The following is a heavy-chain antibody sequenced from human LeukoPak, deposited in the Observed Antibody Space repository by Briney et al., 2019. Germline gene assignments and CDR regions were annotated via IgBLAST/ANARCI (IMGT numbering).Heavy chain of an antibody. D-gene: IGHD1-20*01. CDR3: ARMYNWNDGAWFDP. CDR1: GGSISSSNW. J-gene: IGHJ5*02. V-gene: IGHV4-4*02. Sequence: SETLSLTCAVSGGSISSSNWWSWVRQPPGKGLEWIGEIYHSGSTNYNPSLKSRVTISVDKSKNQFSLKLNSVTAADTAVYYCARMYNWNDGAWFDPWGQGTLVTVSS. CDR2: IYHSGST.